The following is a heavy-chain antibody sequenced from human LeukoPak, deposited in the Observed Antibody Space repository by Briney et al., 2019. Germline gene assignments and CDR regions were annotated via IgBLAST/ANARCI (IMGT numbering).Heavy chain of an antibody. Sequence: SETLSLTRTVSGGSISSSSYYWGWIRQPPGKGLEWIGSIYYSGSTYYNPSLKSRVTISVDTSKNQFSLKLGSVTATDTAVYYCARRRGAALPFDYWGQGTLVTVSS. CDR1: GGSISSSSYY. V-gene: IGHV4-39*01. CDR3: ARRRGAALPFDY. CDR2: IYYSGST. J-gene: IGHJ4*02. D-gene: IGHD1-26*01.